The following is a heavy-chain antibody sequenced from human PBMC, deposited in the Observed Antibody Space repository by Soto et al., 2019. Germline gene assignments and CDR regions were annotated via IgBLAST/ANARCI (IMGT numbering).Heavy chain of an antibody. V-gene: IGHV3-23*01. CDR3: AKGSTKQLWFKATGQS. Sequence: GGSLRLSCAASGFSFRDYAMTWVRQAPGKGLEGVSGICGGGGITYFPDMVKGRFTVSRDNSGNTLCLQMESLRVDDPAVYYCAKGSTKQLWFKATGQSWGQGPLDT. D-gene: IGHD2-21*01. CDR2: ICGGGGIT. J-gene: IGHJ5*02. CDR1: GFSFRDYA.